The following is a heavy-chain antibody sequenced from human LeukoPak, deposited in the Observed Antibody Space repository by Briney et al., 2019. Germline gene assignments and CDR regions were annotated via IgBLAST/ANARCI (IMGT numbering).Heavy chain of an antibody. V-gene: IGHV4-59*08. CDR3: ARLTVVGATGSYYFDY. J-gene: IGHJ4*02. CDR1: GGSISSYY. D-gene: IGHD1-26*01. Sequence: SETLSLTCTVSGGSISSYYWSWIRQPPGKGLEWLGYIYYSGSTNYNPSLKSRVTISVDTSKNQFSLKLSSVTAADTAVYYCARLTVVGATGSYYFDYWGQGTLVTVSS. CDR2: IYYSGST.